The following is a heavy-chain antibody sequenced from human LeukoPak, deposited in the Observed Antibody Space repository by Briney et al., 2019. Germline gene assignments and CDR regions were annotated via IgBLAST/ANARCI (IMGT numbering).Heavy chain of an antibody. CDR1: GGSISSSSYY. CDR2: IYYSGST. J-gene: IGHJ4*02. V-gene: IGHV4-39*01. Sequence: SETLSLTCTVSGGSISSSSYYWGWIRQPPGKGLEWIGSIYYSGSTYYNPSLKSRVTISVDTSKNQFSLKLSSVTAADTAVYYCARHKYYYDISGYYRLYYFDYWGQGTLVTVSS. CDR3: ARHKYYYDISGYYRLYYFDY. D-gene: IGHD3-22*01.